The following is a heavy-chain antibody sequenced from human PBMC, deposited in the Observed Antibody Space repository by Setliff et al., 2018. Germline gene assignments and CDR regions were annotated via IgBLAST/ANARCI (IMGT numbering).Heavy chain of an antibody. V-gene: IGHV1-18*01. CDR3: AISTIFGVVSPTPDAFDI. J-gene: IGHJ3*02. CDR1: GYTFTSYG. Sequence: ASVKVSCKASGYTFTSYGISWVRQAPGQGLEWMGWISAYNGNTNYAQKLQGRVTMTTDTSTSTAYMELSSLRSEDTAVYYCAISTIFGVVSPTPDAFDIWGQGTMVTVS. CDR2: ISAYNGNT. D-gene: IGHD3-3*01.